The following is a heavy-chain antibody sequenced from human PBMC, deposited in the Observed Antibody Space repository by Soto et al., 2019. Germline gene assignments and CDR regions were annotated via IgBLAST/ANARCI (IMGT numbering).Heavy chain of an antibody. V-gene: IGHV3-30-3*01. Sequence: QVQLVESGGGVVQPGRSLRLSCAASGFTFSSYAMHWVRQAPGKGLEWVAVISYDGSNKYYADSVKGRFTISRDNSKNTLYLQMTSLRSEDTAVYYCARDGKWEPEGYYYYYYGMDVWGQGTTVTVSS. CDR2: ISYDGSNK. CDR3: ARDGKWEPEGYYYYYYGMDV. D-gene: IGHD1-26*01. CDR1: GFTFSSYA. J-gene: IGHJ6*02.